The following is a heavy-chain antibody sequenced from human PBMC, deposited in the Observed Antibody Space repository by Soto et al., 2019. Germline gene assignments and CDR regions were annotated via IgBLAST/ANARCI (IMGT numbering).Heavy chain of an antibody. Sequence: QVQLVQSGAEVKKPGSSVKVSCKASGGTFSSYAISWVRQAPGQGLEWMGGIIPIFGTANYAQKFQGRVTITADESTSTAYMALSSLRSEDTAVYYCARDEGGSGPTWREYYFDYWGQGTLVTVSS. CDR3: ARDEGGSGPTWREYYFDY. CDR1: GGTFSSYA. D-gene: IGHD3-10*01. J-gene: IGHJ4*02. CDR2: IIPIFGTA. V-gene: IGHV1-69*12.